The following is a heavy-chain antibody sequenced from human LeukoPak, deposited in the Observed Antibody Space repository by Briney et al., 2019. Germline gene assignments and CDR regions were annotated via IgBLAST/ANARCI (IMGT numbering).Heavy chain of an antibody. D-gene: IGHD6-19*01. V-gene: IGHV4-31*03. Sequence: SETLSLTCTVSGGSISSGGYYWSWIRQHPGKGLEWIGYIYYSGSTNYNPSLKSRVTISVDTSKNQFSLRLSSVTAADTAVYYCARVLEGSSGQHWYFDLWGRGTLVTVSS. J-gene: IGHJ2*01. CDR3: ARVLEGSSGQHWYFDL. CDR1: GGSISSGGYY. CDR2: IYYSGST.